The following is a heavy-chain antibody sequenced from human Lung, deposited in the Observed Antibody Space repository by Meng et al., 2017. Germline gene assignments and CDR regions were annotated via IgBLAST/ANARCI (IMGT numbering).Heavy chain of an antibody. V-gene: IGHV1-3*04. CDR3: ARDERGGPYYFDY. J-gene: IGHJ4*02. CDR1: GYSFTTYG. CDR2: INTDNGDT. Sequence: QVQLVQAGAEGKKPGASVKVAWQASGYSFTTYGMHWLRQAPGQRLEWMGWINTDNGDTHYSQKFQGRVTITRDTSARTAYMELSSLRSEDTAVYFCARDERGGPYYFDYWGQGTLVTVSS.